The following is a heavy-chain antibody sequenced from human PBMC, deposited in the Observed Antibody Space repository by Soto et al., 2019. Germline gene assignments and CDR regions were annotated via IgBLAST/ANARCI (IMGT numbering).Heavy chain of an antibody. Sequence: QVQLVESGGGVVQPGRSLRLSCAASGFTFSSYAMHWVRQAPGKGLEWVAVISYDGSNKYYADSVKGRFTISRDNSKNTLYLQMNSLRAEDTAVYYCARELPGEQRGAFDIWGQGTMVTVSS. D-gene: IGHD7-27*01. CDR3: ARELPGEQRGAFDI. CDR1: GFTFSSYA. J-gene: IGHJ3*02. V-gene: IGHV3-30-3*01. CDR2: ISYDGSNK.